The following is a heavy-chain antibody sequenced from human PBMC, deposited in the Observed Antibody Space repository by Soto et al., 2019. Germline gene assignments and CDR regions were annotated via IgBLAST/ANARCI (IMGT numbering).Heavy chain of an antibody. Sequence: QITLKESGPTLVKPTQTLTLTCTFSGFSLSTSGLSVAWSRQPPGKALEWLALIYWDDDKRYSPSLKSRLTITQDTSKNQVVLTMTNMDPLDTATYYCAHRHKYSTGYDYWGQGTLVTVSS. D-gene: IGHD6-25*01. CDR2: IYWDDDK. CDR3: AHRHKYSTGYDY. J-gene: IGHJ4*02. V-gene: IGHV2-5*02. CDR1: GFSLSTSGLS.